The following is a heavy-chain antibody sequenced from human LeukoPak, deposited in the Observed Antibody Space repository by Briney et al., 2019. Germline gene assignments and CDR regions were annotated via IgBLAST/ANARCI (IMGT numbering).Heavy chain of an antibody. Sequence: MPSETLSLTCTVSGGSISSYYWGWIRQPPGKGLEWIGSIYYSGSTYYNPSLKSRVTISVDTSKNQFSLKLSSVTAADTAVYYCASIYSSGWVVPFDYWGQGTLVTVSS. CDR3: ASIYSSGWVVPFDY. CDR1: GGSISSYY. J-gene: IGHJ4*02. D-gene: IGHD6-19*01. V-gene: IGHV4-39*07. CDR2: IYYSGST.